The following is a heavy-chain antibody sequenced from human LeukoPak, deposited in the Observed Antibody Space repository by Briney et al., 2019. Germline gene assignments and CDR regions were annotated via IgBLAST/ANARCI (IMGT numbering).Heavy chain of an antibody. J-gene: IGHJ4*02. CDR2: ISSSSSYI. CDR1: GSTFSSYS. D-gene: IGHD6-13*01. CDR3: ARDWRYSSSWFDY. V-gene: IGHV3-21*01. Sequence: GGSLRLFCAASGSTFSSYSMNWVRQAPGKGLEWVSSISSSSSYIYYADSVKGRFTISRDNAKNSLYLQMNSLRAEDTAVNYCARDWRYSSSWFDYWGQGTLVTVSS.